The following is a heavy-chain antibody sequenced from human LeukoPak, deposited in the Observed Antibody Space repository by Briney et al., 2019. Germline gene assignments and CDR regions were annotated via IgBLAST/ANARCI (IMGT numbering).Heavy chain of an antibody. D-gene: IGHD6-13*01. CDR3: ARGLAVSSSWYGRWFDP. CDR1: GGSISSYY. CDR2: IYYSGGT. V-gene: IGHV4-59*08. J-gene: IGHJ5*02. Sequence: SGTLSLTCTASGGSISSYYWSWIRQPPGKGLEWIGYIYYSGGTNYNPSLKSRVTISVDTSKNQFSLKLSSVTAADTAVYYCARGLAVSSSWYGRWFDPWGQGTLVTVSS.